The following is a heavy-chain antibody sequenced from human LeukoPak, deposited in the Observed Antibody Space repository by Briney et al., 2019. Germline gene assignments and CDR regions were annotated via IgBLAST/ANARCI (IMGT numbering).Heavy chain of an antibody. Sequence: GGSLRLSCAASGFTFSSYAMHWVRQAPGKGLEWVAVISYDGSNKYYADSVKGRFTISRDNSKNTLYLQMNSLRAEDTAVYYCAREGGQSTFVLMVYANNYFDYWGQGTLVTVSS. D-gene: IGHD2-8*01. CDR3: AREGGQSTFVLMVYANNYFDY. CDR1: GFTFSSYA. CDR2: ISYDGSNK. V-gene: IGHV3-30*01. J-gene: IGHJ4*02.